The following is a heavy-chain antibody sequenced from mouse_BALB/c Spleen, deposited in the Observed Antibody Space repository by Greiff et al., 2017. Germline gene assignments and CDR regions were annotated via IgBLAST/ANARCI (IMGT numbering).Heavy chain of an antibody. D-gene: IGHD4-1*01. CDR2: ISSGSSTI. J-gene: IGHJ3*01. V-gene: IGHV5-17*02. CDR3: ARSRTGPFAY. CDR1: GFTFSSFG. Sequence: EVKLVESGGGLVQPGGSRKLSCAASGFTFSSFGMHWVRQAPEKGLEWVAYISSGSSTIYYADTVKGRFTISRDNPKNTLFLQMTSLRSEDTAMYYCARSRTGPFAYWGQGTLVTVSA.